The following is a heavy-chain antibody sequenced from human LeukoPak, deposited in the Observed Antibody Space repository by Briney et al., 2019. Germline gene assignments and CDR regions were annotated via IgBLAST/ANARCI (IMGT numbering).Heavy chain of an antibody. J-gene: IGHJ4*02. CDR2: IKQDGSEK. D-gene: IGHD3-22*01. Sequence: GGSLRLSCAASGFTFSSYWMSWVRQAPGKGLEWVANIKQDGSEKYYVDSVKGRFIISRDNAKNSLYLQMNSLRAEDTAVYYCARDASMLYYYDSSGRGDYWGQGTLVTVSS. CDR3: ARDASMLYYYDSSGRGDY. V-gene: IGHV3-7*01. CDR1: GFTFSSYW.